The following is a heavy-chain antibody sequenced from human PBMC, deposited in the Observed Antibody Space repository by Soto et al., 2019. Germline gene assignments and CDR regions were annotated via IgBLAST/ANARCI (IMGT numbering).Heavy chain of an antibody. CDR1: GYSITGGYY. D-gene: IGHD4-17*01. V-gene: IGHV4-38-2*01. CDR2: MFHSGST. J-gene: IGHJ4*02. Sequence: SEALSLTCAVSGYSITGGYYWAWIRQSPGQGLEWIGSMFHSGSTYYNPSLRGRVDISIDTSKNQVSLTLRSVTAADTAVYFCARVSTVTTRSVDYWGQGALVTVSS. CDR3: ARVSTVTTRSVDY.